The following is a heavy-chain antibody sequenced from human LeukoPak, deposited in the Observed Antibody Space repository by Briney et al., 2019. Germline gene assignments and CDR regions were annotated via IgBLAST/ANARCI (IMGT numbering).Heavy chain of an antibody. J-gene: IGHJ6*02. D-gene: IGHD1-7*01. CDR1: GGSISSYY. CDR2: IYYSGSP. V-gene: IGHV4-59*01. Sequence: SETLSLTCTVSGGSISSYYWSWIRQPPGKGLEWLGYIYYSGSPNYNPSLKSRVTISVDTSKNQFSLKLSSVTAADTAVYYCARTPLTGTTLYYYGMDVWGQGTTVTVSS. CDR3: ARTPLTGTTLYYYGMDV.